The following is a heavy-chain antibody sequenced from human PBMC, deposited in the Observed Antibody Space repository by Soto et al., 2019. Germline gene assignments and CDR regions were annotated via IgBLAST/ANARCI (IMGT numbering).Heavy chain of an antibody. V-gene: IGHV3-9*01. CDR2: ISWNSGSI. CDR1: GFTFDDYA. Sequence: GGSLRLSCAASGFTFDDYAMHWVRQAPGKGLEWVSGISWNSGSIGYADSVKGRFTISRDNAKNSLYLQMNSLRAEDTALYYCAKDSGYDFYYYMDDWGRGTTVTVSS. D-gene: IGHD5-12*01. CDR3: AKDSGYDFYYYMDD. J-gene: IGHJ6*03.